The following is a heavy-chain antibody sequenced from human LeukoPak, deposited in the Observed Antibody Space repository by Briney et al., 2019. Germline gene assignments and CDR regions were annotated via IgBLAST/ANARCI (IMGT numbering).Heavy chain of an antibody. CDR3: AKAGDYDYVWGSPGRASYYFDY. V-gene: IGHV3-23*01. CDR1: GFTFSSYA. Sequence: GGSLRLSCAASGFTFSSYAMSWVRQAPGKGLEWVSAISGSGGSTYYADSVKGRFTISRDNSKNTLYLQMNSLRAEDTAVYYCAKAGDYDYVWGSPGRASYYFDYWGQGTLVTVSS. D-gene: IGHD3-16*01. J-gene: IGHJ4*02. CDR2: ISGSGGST.